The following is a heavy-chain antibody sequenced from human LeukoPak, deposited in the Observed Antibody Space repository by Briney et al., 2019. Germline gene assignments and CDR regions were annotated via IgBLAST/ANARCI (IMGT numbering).Heavy chain of an antibody. D-gene: IGHD5-12*01. V-gene: IGHV4-38-2*02. CDR3: ARDGYSGYDFKYYFDY. CDR1: GYSITSGYF. Sequence: SETLSLTCTISGYSITSGYFWGWIRQPPGKGLEWIGSIYHSGSTYYNPSLKSRVTISLDTSKNQFSLKLSSVTAADTAVYYCARDGYSGYDFKYYFDYWGQGTLVTVSS. CDR2: IYHSGST. J-gene: IGHJ4*02.